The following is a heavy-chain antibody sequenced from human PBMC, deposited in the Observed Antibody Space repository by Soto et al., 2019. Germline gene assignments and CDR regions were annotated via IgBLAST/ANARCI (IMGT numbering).Heavy chain of an antibody. Sequence: SGPTLVNPTQTLTLTCTFSGFSLSTSGMCVSWIRQPPGKALEWLVLIDWDDDKYYSTSLKTRLTISKDTSKNQVVLIMTNMDPVDAATYYCARIPGIYCGSGTPVYYYYGMDVWGQGTTVTVSS. CDR1: GFSLSTSGMC. D-gene: IGHD3-10*01. V-gene: IGHV2-70*01. CDR2: IDWDDDK. J-gene: IGHJ6*02. CDR3: ARIPGIYCGSGTPVYYYYGMDV.